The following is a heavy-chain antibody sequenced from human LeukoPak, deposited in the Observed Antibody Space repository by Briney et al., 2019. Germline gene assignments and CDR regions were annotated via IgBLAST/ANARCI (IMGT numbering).Heavy chain of an antibody. CDR2: ISGSGGST. J-gene: IGHJ4*02. V-gene: IGHV3-23*01. Sequence: GRSLRLSCAASGFTFSSYAMSWVRQAPGKGLEWVSAISGSGGSTYYADSVKGRFTISRDNAKNSLYLQMNSLRVEDTAVYYCAREMGSGYPHFDYWGQGTLVTVSS. D-gene: IGHD3-3*01. CDR3: AREMGSGYPHFDY. CDR1: GFTFSSYA.